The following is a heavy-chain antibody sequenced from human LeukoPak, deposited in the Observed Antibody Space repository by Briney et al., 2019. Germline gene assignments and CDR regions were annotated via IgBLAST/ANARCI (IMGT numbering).Heavy chain of an antibody. V-gene: IGHV4-31*03. Sequence: SETLSLTCTVSGGSISSGGYYWSWIRQHPGKGLEWIGYIYYSGSTYYNPSLKSRVTISVDTSKNQFSLKLSSVTAADTAVYYCARFRGAAAAEKNDNWFDPWGKGTLVSVSS. J-gene: IGHJ5*02. CDR1: GGSISSGGYY. CDR3: ARFRGAAAAEKNDNWFDP. D-gene: IGHD6-13*01. CDR2: IYYSGST.